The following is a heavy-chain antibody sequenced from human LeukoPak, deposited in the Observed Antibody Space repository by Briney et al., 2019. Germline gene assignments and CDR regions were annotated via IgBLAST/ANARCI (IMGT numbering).Heavy chain of an antibody. V-gene: IGHV1-3*01. CDR3: ARGGYSGYDPLYYFDY. CDR1: GYTFTSYA. CDR2: INAGNGNT. J-gene: IGHJ4*02. D-gene: IGHD5-12*01. Sequence: ASVKVSCKASGYTFTSYAMHWVRQAPGQRLEWMGWINAGNGNTKYSQKFQGRVTITRDTSASTAYMELSSLRSEDTAVYYCARGGYSGYDPLYYFDYWGQGTLVTVSS.